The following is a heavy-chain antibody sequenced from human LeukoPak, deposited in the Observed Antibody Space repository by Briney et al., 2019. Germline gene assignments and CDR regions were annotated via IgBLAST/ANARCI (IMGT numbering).Heavy chain of an antibody. Sequence: ASVKVSCKASGYTFTSYYMHWVRQAPGQGLEWMGIINPSGGSTSYAQKFQGRVTMTRDMSTSTVYMELSSLRSEDTAVYYCARGPGGYDFWSGYHYVFDYWGQGTLVTVSS. CDR2: INPSGGST. CDR1: GYTFTSYY. CDR3: ARGPGGYDFWSGYHYVFDY. V-gene: IGHV1-46*01. J-gene: IGHJ4*02. D-gene: IGHD3-3*01.